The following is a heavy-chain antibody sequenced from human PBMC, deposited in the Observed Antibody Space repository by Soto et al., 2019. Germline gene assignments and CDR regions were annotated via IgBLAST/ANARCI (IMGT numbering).Heavy chain of an antibody. J-gene: IGHJ4*02. V-gene: IGHV4-30-2*01. CDR2: IYHSGST. D-gene: IGHD4-4*01. Sequence: QLQLQESGSGLVKPSQTLSLTYAVSGGSISSGGYSWSWIRQPPGKGLEWIGYIYHSGSTYYNPSLKSRVTISVDRSKNQFSLKLSSVTAADTAVYYCARYSLGFDYWGQGTLVTVSS. CDR3: ARYSLGFDY. CDR1: GGSISSGGYS.